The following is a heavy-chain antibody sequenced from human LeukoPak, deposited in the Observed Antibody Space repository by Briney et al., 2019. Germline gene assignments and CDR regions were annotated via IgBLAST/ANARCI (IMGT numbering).Heavy chain of an antibody. CDR2: IIPILGIT. CDR3: ANGQWLVSRPVFWFDP. V-gene: IGHV1-69*04. D-gene: IGHD6-19*01. J-gene: IGHJ5*02. CDR1: GGTSSSYG. Sequence: RASVKVSCKASGGTSSSYGFSWVRQAPGQGLEWMGRIIPILGITNYAQKFQGRVTITADKSTSTAYMELSSLKSDDTAVYYCANGQWLVSRPVFWFDPWGQGTLSPSPQ.